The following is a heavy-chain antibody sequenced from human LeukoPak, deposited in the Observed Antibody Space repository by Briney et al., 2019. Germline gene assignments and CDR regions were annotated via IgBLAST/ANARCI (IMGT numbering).Heavy chain of an antibody. Sequence: PSETLSLTCTVSGGSISSGGYYWRWIRQHPGKGLEWIGYIYYSGSTYYNPSLKSRVTISVDTSKNQFSLKLSSVTAADTAVYYCARVVGSGSYYNWFDPWGQGTLVTVSS. D-gene: IGHD3-10*01. J-gene: IGHJ5*02. CDR2: IYYSGST. CDR3: ARVVGSGSYYNWFDP. CDR1: GGSISSGGYY. V-gene: IGHV4-31*03.